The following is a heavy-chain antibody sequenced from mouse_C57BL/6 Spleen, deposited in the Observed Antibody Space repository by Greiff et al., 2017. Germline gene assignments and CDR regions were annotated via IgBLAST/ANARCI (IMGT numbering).Heavy chain of an antibody. Sequence: QVQLQQSGAELVRPGASVTLSCKASGYTFTDYEMHWVKQTPVHGLEWIGAIDPETGGTAYKQKFKGKAILTADKSSSTAYMELRSLTSEDAAVYYCTRAKGEYDAAAMDYWGQGTSVTVSS. CDR3: TRAKGEYDAAAMDY. CDR1: GYTFTDYE. V-gene: IGHV1-15*01. CDR2: IDPETGGT. D-gene: IGHD2-4*01. J-gene: IGHJ4*01.